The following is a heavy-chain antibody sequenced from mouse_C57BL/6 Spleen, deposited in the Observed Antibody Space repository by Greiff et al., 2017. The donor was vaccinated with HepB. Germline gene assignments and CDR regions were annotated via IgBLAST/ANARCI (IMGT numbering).Heavy chain of an antibody. Sequence: EVKVVESGGGLVKPGGSLKLSCAASGFTFSDYGMHWVRQAPEKGLEWVAYISSGSSTIYYADTVKGRFTISRDNAKNNLFLQMTSLRSEDTAMYYCARRGYGNYEGYYAMDYWGQGTSVTVSS. D-gene: IGHD2-1*01. CDR1: GFTFSDYG. CDR3: ARRGYGNYEGYYAMDY. J-gene: IGHJ4*01. CDR2: ISSGSSTI. V-gene: IGHV5-17*01.